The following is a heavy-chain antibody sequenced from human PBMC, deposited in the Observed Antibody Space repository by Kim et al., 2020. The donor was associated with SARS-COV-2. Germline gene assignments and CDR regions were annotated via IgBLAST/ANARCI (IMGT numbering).Heavy chain of an antibody. CDR1: GGSISSGGYY. CDR3: ARGPTRRGMVRGVTNWFDP. D-gene: IGHD3-10*01. J-gene: IGHJ5*02. Sequence: SETLSLTCTVSGGSISSGGYYWSWIRQHPGKGLEWIGYIYYSGSTYYNPSLKSRVTISVDTSKNQFSLKLSSVTAADTAVYYCARGPTRRGMVRGVTNWFDPWGQGTLVTVSS. CDR2: IYYSGST. V-gene: IGHV4-31*03.